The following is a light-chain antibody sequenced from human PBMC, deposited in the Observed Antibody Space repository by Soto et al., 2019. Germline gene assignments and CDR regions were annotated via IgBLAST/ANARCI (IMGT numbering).Light chain of an antibody. CDR1: SSNIGSNT. V-gene: IGLV1-44*01. Sequence: QLVLTQPPSASGTPGQRVTISCSGSSSNIGSNTVNWYQHLPGTAPKLLIYSNTQRPSGVPDRFSGSKSGTSASLAISGLQSEDEADYYCAAWHDSPNGPVSGGGTKVTVL. CDR3: AAWHDSPNGPV. CDR2: SNT. J-gene: IGLJ3*02.